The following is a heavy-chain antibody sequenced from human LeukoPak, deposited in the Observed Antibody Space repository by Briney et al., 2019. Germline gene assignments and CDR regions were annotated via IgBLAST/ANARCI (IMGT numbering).Heavy chain of an antibody. Sequence: SETLSLTCSVSDGSINSYYWSWIRQPPGKGLEWIGEINHSGSTNYNPSLKSRVTISVDTSKNQFSLKLSSVTAADTAVYYCARGTLRYFDWLLNWFDPWGQGTLVTVSS. J-gene: IGHJ5*02. CDR1: DGSINSYY. V-gene: IGHV4-34*01. CDR3: ARGTLRYFDWLLNWFDP. CDR2: INHSGST. D-gene: IGHD3-9*01.